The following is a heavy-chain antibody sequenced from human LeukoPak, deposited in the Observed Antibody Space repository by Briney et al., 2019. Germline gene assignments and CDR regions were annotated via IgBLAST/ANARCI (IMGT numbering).Heavy chain of an antibody. CDR1: AYTFTGYY. CDR2: INPKSGGT. D-gene: IGHD3-16*01. J-gene: IGHJ4*02. CDR3: GRDYLPSRYHSPGGNVGYLDY. V-gene: IGHV1-2*02. Sequence: VTSVKVSCKASAYTFTGYYMHWVRQAPGQGLEWMGWINPKSGGTNYAQKFQGRVTMTRDTSISTAYMELRRLRSDDTAAYYCGRDYLPSRYHSPGGNVGYLDYWGQGTLVTVSS.